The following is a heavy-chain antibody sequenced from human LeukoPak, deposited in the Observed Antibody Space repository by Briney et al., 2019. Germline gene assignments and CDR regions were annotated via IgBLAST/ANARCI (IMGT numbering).Heavy chain of an antibody. Sequence: GGSLRLSCAASGFTFSDYYMSWIRQAPGKGLEWISYISGSGTNIYYADSVRGRLTISRDNAKNSLYLQMNGLRAEDTAVYYCARTGDRGGFDYWGQGTLVTVSS. D-gene: IGHD7-27*01. CDR3: ARTGDRGGFDY. CDR1: GFTFSDYY. J-gene: IGHJ4*02. CDR2: ISGSGTNI. V-gene: IGHV3-11*01.